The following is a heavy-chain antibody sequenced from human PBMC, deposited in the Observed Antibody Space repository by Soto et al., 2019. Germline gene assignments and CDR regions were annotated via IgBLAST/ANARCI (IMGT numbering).Heavy chain of an antibody. J-gene: IGHJ3*02. D-gene: IGHD3-9*01. CDR1: GGSIRNDNFY. CDR2: ISYSGVT. CDR3: ARDLEGIVTGRGAFGI. V-gene: IGHV4-31*03. Sequence: QVQLQESGQGLVKPSQTLSLTCTVSGGSIRNDNFYWSYLRQRPGKGLEWIGYISYSGVTFYHPSLKSRVAISVDPSNNQFSLTLKSVTAADTAVYYCARDLEGIVTGRGAFGIWCRGTLVTVSS.